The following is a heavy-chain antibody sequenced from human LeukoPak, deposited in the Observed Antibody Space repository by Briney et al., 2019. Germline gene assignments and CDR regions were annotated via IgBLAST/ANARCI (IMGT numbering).Heavy chain of an antibody. J-gene: IGHJ4*02. CDR3: AKRASGSGTSLYYFDY. CDR1: GFTFSSYA. D-gene: IGHD3-10*01. CDR2: ISNSGGST. Sequence: GGSLRLSWAASGFTFSSYAMSWVRQAPGKGLEWVSVISNSGGSTFYADSVKGRFTISRDNSKNTLYLQMNSLRAEDTAVYYCAKRASGSGTSLYYFDYWGQGTLVTVSS. V-gene: IGHV3-23*01.